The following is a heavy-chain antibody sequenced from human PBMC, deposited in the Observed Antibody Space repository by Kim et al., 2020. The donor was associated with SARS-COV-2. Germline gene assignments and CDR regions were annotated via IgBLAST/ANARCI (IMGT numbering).Heavy chain of an antibody. D-gene: IGHD3-22*01. V-gene: IGHV4-31*03. J-gene: IGHJ4*02. CDR2: IYYSGST. CDR3: ARDSSGWGYFDY. CDR1: GGSISSGGYY. Sequence: SETLSLTCTVSGGSISSGGYYWSWIRQHPGKGLEWIGYIYYSGSTYYNPSLKSRVTISVDTSKNQFSLKLSSVTAADTAVHYCARDSSGWGYFDYWGQGTLVTVSS.